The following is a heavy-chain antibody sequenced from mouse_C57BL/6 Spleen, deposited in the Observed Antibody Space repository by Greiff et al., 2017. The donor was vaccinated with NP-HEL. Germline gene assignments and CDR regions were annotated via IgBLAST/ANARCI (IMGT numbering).Heavy chain of an antibody. D-gene: IGHD4-1*01. CDR3: ARLRTGTGGDY. CDR2: IHPNSGST. V-gene: IGHV1-64*01. J-gene: IGHJ2*01. CDR1: GYTFTSYW. Sequence: QVQLQQPGAELVKPGASVKLSCKASGYTFTSYWMHWVKQRPGQGLEWIGMIHPNSGSTNYNEKFKSKATLTVDKSSSTAYMQLSSLTSEDSAVYYCARLRTGTGGDYWGQCTTLTVSS.